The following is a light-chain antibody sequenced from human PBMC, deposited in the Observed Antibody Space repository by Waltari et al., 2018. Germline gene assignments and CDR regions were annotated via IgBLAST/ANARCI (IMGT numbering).Light chain of an antibody. V-gene: IGKV3-11*01. CDR2: DTS. CDR1: QRVSSY. Sequence: EIVLTQSPPTLSLSPGERATLSCRASQRVSSYLAWYQQKPGQAPRHLISDTSSRATGIPARFSGSGSGTDFPLTIRSLEPEDFAVYYCQHRTNWPQTFGPGTKLEI. CDR3: QHRTNWPQT. J-gene: IGKJ2*01.